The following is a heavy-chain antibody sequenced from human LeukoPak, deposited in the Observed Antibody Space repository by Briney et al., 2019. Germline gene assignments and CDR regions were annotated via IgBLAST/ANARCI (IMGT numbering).Heavy chain of an antibody. CDR3: ARDWWELPPLCAFDI. V-gene: IGHV1-2*02. D-gene: IGHD1-26*01. CDR2: INPNSGGT. Sequence: SVKVSCKASGYTFTGYYMHWVRQAPGQGLEWMGWINPNSGGTNYAQKFQGRVTMTRDTSISTAYMELSRLRSDDTAVYYCARDWWELPPLCAFDIWGQGTMVTLSS. CDR1: GYTFTGYY. J-gene: IGHJ3*02.